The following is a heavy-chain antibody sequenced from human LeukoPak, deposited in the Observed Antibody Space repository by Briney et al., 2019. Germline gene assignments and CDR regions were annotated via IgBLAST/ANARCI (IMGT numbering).Heavy chain of an antibody. CDR3: ARDRIKGQWLPLDY. J-gene: IGHJ4*02. Sequence: PGGSLRLSCAASGFTVSSNYMSWVRQAPGKGLEWVSVIYSGGSTYYADSVKGRFTISRDNSKNTLYLQMNSLRAEDTAVYYCARDRIKGQWLPLDYWGQGTLVTVSS. CDR2: IYSGGST. V-gene: IGHV3-66*01. D-gene: IGHD6-19*01. CDR1: GFTVSSNY.